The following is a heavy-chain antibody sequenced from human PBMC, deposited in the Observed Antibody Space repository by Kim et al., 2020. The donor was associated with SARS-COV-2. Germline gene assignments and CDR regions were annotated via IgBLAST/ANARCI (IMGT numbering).Heavy chain of an antibody. Sequence: ASVKVSCKASGYTFTSYAMHWVRQAPGQRLEWMGWINAGNGNTKYSQKFQGRVTITRDTSASTAYMELSSLRSEDTAVYYCWGYSYGKRSFDYWGQGTLVTVSS. J-gene: IGHJ4*02. V-gene: IGHV1-3*01. CDR2: INAGNGNT. CDR3: WGYSYGKRSFDY. D-gene: IGHD5-18*01. CDR1: GYTFTSYA.